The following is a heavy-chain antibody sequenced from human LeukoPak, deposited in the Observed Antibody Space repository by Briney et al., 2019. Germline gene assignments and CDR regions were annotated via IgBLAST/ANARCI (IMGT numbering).Heavy chain of an antibody. CDR2: IYTSGST. V-gene: IGHV4-4*07. D-gene: IGHD2-2*01. Sequence: PSETLSLTCTVSGGSISSYYWSWIRQPAGKGLEWIGRIYTSGSTNYNPSLKSRVTISVDTSKNQFSLKLSSVTAADTAVYYCARIVVVPAATWYNWFDPWGQGTLVTISS. CDR1: GGSISSYY. J-gene: IGHJ5*02. CDR3: ARIVVVPAATWYNWFDP.